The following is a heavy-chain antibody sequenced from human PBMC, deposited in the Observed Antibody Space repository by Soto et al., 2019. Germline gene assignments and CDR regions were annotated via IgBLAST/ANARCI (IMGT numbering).Heavy chain of an antibody. CDR1: GFTFSSYS. CDR2: ISSSSSTI. D-gene: IGHD6-6*01. V-gene: IGHV3-48*01. J-gene: IGHJ4*02. Sequence: GGSLRLSCAASGFTFSSYSMNWVRQAPGKGLEWVSYISSSSSTIYYADSVKGRFTISRDNAKNSLYLQMNSLRAEDTAVYYCARDPHSSSSGLDYWGQGTLVTVSS. CDR3: ARDPHSSSSGLDY.